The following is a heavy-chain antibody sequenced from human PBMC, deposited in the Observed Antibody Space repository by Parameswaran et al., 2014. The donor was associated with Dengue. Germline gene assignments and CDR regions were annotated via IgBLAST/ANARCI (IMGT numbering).Heavy chain of an antibody. J-gene: IGHJ4*02. D-gene: IGHD4-11*01. CDR3: ARERWGSSNRCHFDY. CDR2: IINSGSTM. Sequence: WIRQPPGKGLEWISYIINSGSTMYYADSVKGRFTISRDNSKNSLYLQMNSLRDEDTAVYYCARERWGSSNRCHFDYWGQGTVVTVSS. V-gene: IGHV3-11*01.